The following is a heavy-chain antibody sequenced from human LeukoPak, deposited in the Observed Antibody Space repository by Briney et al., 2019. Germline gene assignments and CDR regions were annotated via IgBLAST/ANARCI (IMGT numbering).Heavy chain of an antibody. CDR3: ARDVRQWELLYAFDI. D-gene: IGHD1-26*01. J-gene: IGHJ3*02. CDR2: FNPSGGST. CDR1: GYTFTSYY. Sequence: ASVKVSCKASGYTFTSYYMHWVRQAPGQGLEWMGIFNPSGGSTSYAQKFQGRVTMTRDTSTSTVYMELSSLRSEDTAVYYCARDVRQWELLYAFDIWGQGTMVTVSS. V-gene: IGHV1-46*01.